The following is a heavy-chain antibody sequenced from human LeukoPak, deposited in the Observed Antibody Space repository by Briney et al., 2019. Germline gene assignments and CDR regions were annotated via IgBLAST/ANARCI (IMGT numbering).Heavy chain of an antibody. V-gene: IGHV3-23*01. D-gene: IGHD3-22*01. CDR1: GFTFSSYA. J-gene: IGHJ4*02. CDR2: ISGSGGST. CDR3: ARVTGYIVEDYFDY. Sequence: LSGGSLRLSCAASGFTFSSYAMSWVRQAPGKGLEWVSAISGSGGSTYYADSVKGRFTISRDNSKNTLYLQMNSLRAEDTAVYYCARVTGYIVEDYFDYWGQGTLVTVSS.